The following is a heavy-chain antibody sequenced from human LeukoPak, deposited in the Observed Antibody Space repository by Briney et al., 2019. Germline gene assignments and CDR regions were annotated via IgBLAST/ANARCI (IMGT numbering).Heavy chain of an antibody. CDR1: GYTFTSYG. D-gene: IGHD6-13*01. J-gene: IGHJ5*02. Sequence: ASVKVSCKASGYTFTSYGISWVRQAPGQGPEWMGWISAYNGNTNYAQKLQGRVTMTTDTSTSTAYMELRSLRSDDTAVYYCARDPGYSSSPNWFDPWGQGTLVTVSS. CDR2: ISAYNGNT. CDR3: ARDPGYSSSPNWFDP. V-gene: IGHV1-18*01.